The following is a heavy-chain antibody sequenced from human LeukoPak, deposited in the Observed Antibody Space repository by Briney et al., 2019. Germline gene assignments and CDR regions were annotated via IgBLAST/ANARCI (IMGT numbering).Heavy chain of an antibody. D-gene: IGHD6-13*01. Sequence: GGSLRLSCAASGFTVSSNYMSWVRQAPGKGLEWVSVIYSGGSTYYADSVKGRFTISRDNSKNTLYLKMNSLRAEDTAVYYCAGTAAGTRWSDPWGQGTLVTVSS. CDR3: AGTAAGTRWSDP. J-gene: IGHJ5*02. CDR2: IYSGGST. CDR1: GFTVSSNY. V-gene: IGHV3-66*02.